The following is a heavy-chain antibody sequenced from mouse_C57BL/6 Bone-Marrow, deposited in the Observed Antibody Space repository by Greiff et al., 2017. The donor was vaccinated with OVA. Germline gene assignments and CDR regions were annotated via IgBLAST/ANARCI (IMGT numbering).Heavy chain of an antibody. CDR3: ARGDGTTPHEYFDV. J-gene: IGHJ1*03. Sequence: EVQLQQSGPGLVKPSQSLSLTCSVTGYSITSGYYWNWIRQFPGNKLEWMGYISYDGSNNYNPSLKNRISITRDTSKNQFFLKLNSVTTEDTATYYCARGDGTTPHEYFDVWGTGTTVTVSS. CDR2: ISYDGSN. D-gene: IGHD1-1*01. CDR1: GYSITSGYY. V-gene: IGHV3-6*01.